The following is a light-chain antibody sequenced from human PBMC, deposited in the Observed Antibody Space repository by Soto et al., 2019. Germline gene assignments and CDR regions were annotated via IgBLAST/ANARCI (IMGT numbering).Light chain of an antibody. J-gene: IGKJ5*01. CDR1: QRISSY. CDR2: AAS. CDR3: QQSYSTPRT. Sequence: DIQMTQSPSSLSASVGDRVTITCRASQRISSYLNWYQQKPGKAPKFLIYAASSLQSGVPSRFSGSGSGTDFTLTIRSLQPEDFATYYCQQSYSTPRTFDQGTRLEIK. V-gene: IGKV1-39*01.